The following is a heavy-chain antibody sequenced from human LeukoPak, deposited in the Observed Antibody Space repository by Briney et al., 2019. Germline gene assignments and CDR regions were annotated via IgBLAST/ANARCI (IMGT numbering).Heavy chain of an antibody. D-gene: IGHD5-12*01. Sequence: IPSETLSLTCTVSGGSISSGSYYWSWIRQPAGEGLEWIGRIYTSGTTNYNPSLKSQVTISVDKSKNQFSLKLTSVTAADTAIYYCARGGDAAPFDYWGQGTLVTVSS. CDR3: ARGGDAAPFDY. J-gene: IGHJ4*02. CDR2: IYTSGTT. CDR1: GGSISSGSYY. V-gene: IGHV4-61*02.